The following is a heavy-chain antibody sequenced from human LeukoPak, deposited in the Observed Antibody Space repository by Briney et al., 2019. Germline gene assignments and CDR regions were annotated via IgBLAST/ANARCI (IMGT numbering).Heavy chain of an antibody. V-gene: IGHV3-48*01. CDR2: IDYGGRVV. CDR3: TRDLEY. CDR1: GFTFSDYT. Sequence: RGCLRLSRVASGFTFSDYTTNRVRQAPRKGPEWLSYIDYGGRVVYYAASVKGRFTISRDNAENSLYLQMNSLRVEETALYYCTRDLEYWGQGVLVTVSS. J-gene: IGHJ4*02.